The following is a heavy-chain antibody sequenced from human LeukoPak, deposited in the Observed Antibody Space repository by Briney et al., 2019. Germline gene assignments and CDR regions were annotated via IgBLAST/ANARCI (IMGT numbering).Heavy chain of an antibody. CDR3: AKPLLRWWAFDI. Sequence: GGSLRLSCAASGFTSSSYAMSWVRQAPGKGLEWVSAISGSGGSTYYADSVKGRFTISRDNSKNTLYLQMNSLRAEDTAVYYCAKPLLRWWAFDIWGQGTMVTVSS. J-gene: IGHJ3*02. CDR2: ISGSGGST. V-gene: IGHV3-23*01. CDR1: GFTSSSYA. D-gene: IGHD2-21*01.